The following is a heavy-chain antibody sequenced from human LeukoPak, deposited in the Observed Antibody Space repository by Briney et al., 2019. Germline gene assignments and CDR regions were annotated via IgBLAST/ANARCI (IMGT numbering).Heavy chain of an antibody. D-gene: IGHD6-19*01. CDR2: ISWNSGSI. Sequence: GGSLRLSCAASGFTFDDYAMHWVRQAPGKGLEWVSGISWNSGSIGYADSVKGRFTVSRDNAKNSLYLQMNSLRAEDTALYYCEGFSGGLNAFEIWGQGTMVTVSS. CDR3: EGFSGGLNAFEI. V-gene: IGHV3-9*01. J-gene: IGHJ3*02. CDR1: GFTFDDYA.